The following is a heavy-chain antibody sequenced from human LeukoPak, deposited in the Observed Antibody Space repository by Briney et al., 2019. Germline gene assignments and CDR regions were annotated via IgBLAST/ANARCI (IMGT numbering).Heavy chain of an antibody. CDR3: AVPAAIDYYYYYMDV. D-gene: IGHD2-2*01. V-gene: IGHV1-69*05. J-gene: IGHJ6*03. CDR1: GGTFSSYA. Sequence: ASVKVSCKASGGTFSSYAISWVRQAPGQGLEWMGGIIPIFGTANYAQKFQGRVTITTDESTSTAYMELSSLRSEDTAVYYCAVPAAIDYYYYYMDVXGKGTTVTVSS. CDR2: IIPIFGTA.